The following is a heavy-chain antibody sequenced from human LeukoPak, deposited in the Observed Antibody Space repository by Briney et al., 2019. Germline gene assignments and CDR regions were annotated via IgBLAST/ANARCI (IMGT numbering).Heavy chain of an antibody. D-gene: IGHD3-16*01. CDR2: IYSGGST. CDR3: ARDYSRPHRLGNDAFDI. V-gene: IGHV3-66*01. CDR1: GFTVSSNY. J-gene: IGHJ3*02. Sequence: PGGSLRLSCAASGFTVSSNYMSWVRQAPGKGLEWVSVIYSGGSTYYADSVKGRFTISRDNSKNTLYLQMNSLRAEDTAVYYCARDYSRPHRLGNDAFDIWGQGTMVIVSS.